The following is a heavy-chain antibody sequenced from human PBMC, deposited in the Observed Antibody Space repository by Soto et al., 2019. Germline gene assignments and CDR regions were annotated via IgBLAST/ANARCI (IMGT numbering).Heavy chain of an antibody. CDR2: IYYSGST. J-gene: IGHJ4*02. CDR3: ARCSTSCYIVKD. V-gene: IGHV4-39*01. Sequence: QLQLQESGPGLVKPSETLSLTCTVSGGSISSSSYYWGWIRQPPGKGLEWIGSIYYSGSTYYNPSLKSRVTISVDTSKNQFSLKLSSVTAADTAVYYCARCSTSCYIVKDWGQGTLVTVSS. D-gene: IGHD2-2*02. CDR1: GGSISSSSYY.